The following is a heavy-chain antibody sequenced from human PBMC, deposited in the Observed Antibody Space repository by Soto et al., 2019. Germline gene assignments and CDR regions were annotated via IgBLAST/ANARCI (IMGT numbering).Heavy chain of an antibody. J-gene: IGHJ5*02. Sequence: PGESLKISCQGSGYDFTSHWIGWARQTPGKGLEWMGIIYPGDSGTRYSPTLRGQVTLSVDKSISIAYLQWSSLKASDTAMYYCARSTGSSSWYEYNWFDPWGQGTLVTVSS. D-gene: IGHD6-13*01. CDR3: ARSTGSSSWYEYNWFDP. V-gene: IGHV5-51*01. CDR2: IYPGDSGT. CDR1: GYDFTSHW.